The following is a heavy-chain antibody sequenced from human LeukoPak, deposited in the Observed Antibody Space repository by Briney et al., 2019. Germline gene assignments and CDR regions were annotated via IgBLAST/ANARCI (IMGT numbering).Heavy chain of an antibody. V-gene: IGHV3-74*01. CDR1: GFTFSSYW. CDR2: INSDGNSI. J-gene: IGHJ4*02. Sequence: PGGSLRLSCAASGFTFSSYWMTWVRQAPGKGLVWVSRINSDGNSINYADSVKGRFTISRDNAKNTLYLQMNSLTAEDTAVYFCARGNSVDCWGQGTLVTVSS. CDR3: ARGNSVDC. D-gene: IGHD4-23*01.